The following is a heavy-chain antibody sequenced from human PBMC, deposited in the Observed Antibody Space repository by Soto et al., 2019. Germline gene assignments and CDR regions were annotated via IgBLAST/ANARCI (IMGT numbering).Heavy chain of an antibody. CDR3: ARELGYCSGGNCYMEGAFDF. J-gene: IGHJ3*01. CDR2: ISGSGDST. V-gene: IGHV3-23*01. CDR1: GSTFSSYA. Sequence: GGSLRLSCAASGSTFSSYAMSWVRQAPGKGLEWVSVISGSGDSTYYADSVKGRFTISRDNSKNTLYLQMNSLRAEDTAVYYCARELGYCSGGNCYMEGAFDFWGQGTMVTVSS. D-gene: IGHD2-15*01.